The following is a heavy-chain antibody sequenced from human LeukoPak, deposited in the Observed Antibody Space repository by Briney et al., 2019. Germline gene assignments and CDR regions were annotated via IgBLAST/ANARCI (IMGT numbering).Heavy chain of an antibody. D-gene: IGHD2-15*01. V-gene: IGHV4-4*07. J-gene: IGHJ4*02. CDR1: GGSISSYY. CDR3: AREPEGGYCSGGSCSAFDY. Sequence: TSETLSLTCTVSGGSISSYYWSWIRQPAGKGLEWIGRIYTSGSTNYNPSLKSRVTMSVDTSKNQFSLKLSSVTAADTAVYYCAREPEGGYCSGGSCSAFDYWGQGTLVTVSS. CDR2: IYTSGST.